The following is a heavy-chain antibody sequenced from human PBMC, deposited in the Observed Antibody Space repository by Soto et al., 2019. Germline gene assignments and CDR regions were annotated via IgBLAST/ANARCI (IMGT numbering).Heavy chain of an antibody. CDR1: GFTFRNYI. CDR3: ARDDEDGSYCDLGY. J-gene: IGHJ4*02. V-gene: IGHV3-30-3*01. D-gene: IGHD3-10*01. Sequence: PGXSPRLSSAASGFTFRNYIMHWVRQAPGKGLEWVAFILHDGNNKYYADSVKGRFTISRDNSKNTLYLQMNSLRTEDTAMYYCARDDEDGSYCDLGYWGQGTLVTVS. CDR2: ILHDGNNK.